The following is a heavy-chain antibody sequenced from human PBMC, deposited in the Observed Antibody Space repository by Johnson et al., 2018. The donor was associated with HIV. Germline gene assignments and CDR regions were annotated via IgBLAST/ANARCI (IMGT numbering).Heavy chain of an antibody. CDR1: GFTVSSNY. V-gene: IGHV3-53*01. D-gene: IGHD4-11*01. CDR2: IYSGGST. Sequence: VQLVESGGGLIQPGGSLRLSCAASGFTVSSNYMSWVRQAPGKGLEWVSVIYSGGSTYYADSVKGRFTISRDNSKNTLYLQMNSLSADDTAVYYCASGATVTTLSGAFDIWGQGTMVIVSS. CDR3: ASGATVTTLSGAFDI. J-gene: IGHJ3*02.